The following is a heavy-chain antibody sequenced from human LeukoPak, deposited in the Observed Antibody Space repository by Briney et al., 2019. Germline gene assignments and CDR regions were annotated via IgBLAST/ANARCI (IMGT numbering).Heavy chain of an antibody. CDR2: IYYSGST. CDR3: ARDRWVGQQWLAIDY. D-gene: IGHD6-19*01. CDR1: GCSVSSSSYY. V-gene: IGHV4-39*07. Sequence: PSETLSLTCTVSGCSVSSSSYYWGWIRQPPGKGLEWIGSIYYSGSTYYKPSLKSRVTISVDTSKNQFSLKLSSVTAADTAVYYCARDRWVGQQWLAIDYWGQGTLVTVSS. J-gene: IGHJ4*02.